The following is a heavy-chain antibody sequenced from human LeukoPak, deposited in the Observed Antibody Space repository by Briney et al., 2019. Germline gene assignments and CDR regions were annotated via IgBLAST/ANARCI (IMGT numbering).Heavy chain of an antibody. CDR3: ARGVGRFGSYDAFDI. D-gene: IGHD3-10*01. CDR2: INPNSGGT. Sequence: ASVKVSCKASGYTFTGYYMHWVRQAPGQGLEWMGWINPNSGGTNHAQKFQGRVTMTRNTSISTAYMELSSLRSEDTAVYYCARGVGRFGSYDAFDIWGQGTMVTVSS. CDR1: GYTFTGYY. J-gene: IGHJ3*02. V-gene: IGHV1-2*02.